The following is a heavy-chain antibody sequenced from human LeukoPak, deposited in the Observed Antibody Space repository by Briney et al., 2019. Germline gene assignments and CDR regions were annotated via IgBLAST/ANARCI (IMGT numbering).Heavy chain of an antibody. J-gene: IGHJ4*02. D-gene: IGHD1-1*01. Sequence: ASVKVSCKASGYXFTGYYMHWVRQAPGQGLEWMGWINPNSGGTNYAQKFQGRVTMTRDTSISTAYMELSRLRSDDTAVYYCARGPNWNDVGYFDYWGQGTLVTVSS. V-gene: IGHV1-2*02. CDR1: GYXFTGYY. CDR2: INPNSGGT. CDR3: ARGPNWNDVGYFDY.